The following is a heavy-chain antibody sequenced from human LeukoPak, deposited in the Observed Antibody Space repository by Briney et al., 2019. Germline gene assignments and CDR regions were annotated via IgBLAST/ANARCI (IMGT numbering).Heavy chain of an antibody. CDR2: ISSSSSYI. Sequence: GGSLRPSCAASGFTFSSYSMNWVRQAPGKGLEWVSSISSSSSYIYYADSVKGRFTISRDNAKNSLYLQMNSLRAGDTAVYYCARVNYYDSSGPGRVDYWGQGTLVTVSS. J-gene: IGHJ4*02. CDR3: ARVNYYDSSGPGRVDY. D-gene: IGHD3-22*01. CDR1: GFTFSSYS. V-gene: IGHV3-21*01.